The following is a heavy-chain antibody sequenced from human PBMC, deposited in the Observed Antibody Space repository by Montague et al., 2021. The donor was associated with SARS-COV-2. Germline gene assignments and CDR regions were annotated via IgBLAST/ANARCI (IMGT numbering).Heavy chain of an antibody. CDR3: VRRGRPPLGWFDP. CDR2: IFYSWTT. J-gene: IGHJ5*02. Sequence: SQTLSLTCTVYGGSIISDDYYRNWIRQPPGKGLAWMGYIFYSWTTYYNPSPRGRVTISVDTSRNQFSLKLGAVTAADTAVYYCVRRGRPPLGWFDPWGQGTLVTV. V-gene: IGHV4-30-4*01. CDR1: GGSIISDDYY.